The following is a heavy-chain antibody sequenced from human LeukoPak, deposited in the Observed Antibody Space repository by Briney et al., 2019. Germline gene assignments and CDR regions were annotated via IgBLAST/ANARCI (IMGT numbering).Heavy chain of an antibody. D-gene: IGHD3-10*02. CDR1: GGSFSGYY. J-gene: IGHJ5*02. Sequence: SETLSLTCAVYGGSFSGYYWSWIRQPPGKGLEWIGEINHSGSTNYNPSLKSRVTISADTSKNQFSLKLSSVTAADTAVYYCARGFVRFDPWGQGTLVTVSS. V-gene: IGHV4-34*01. CDR3: ARGFVRFDP. CDR2: INHSGST.